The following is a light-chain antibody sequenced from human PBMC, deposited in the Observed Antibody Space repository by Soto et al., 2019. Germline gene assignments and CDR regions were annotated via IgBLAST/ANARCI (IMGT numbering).Light chain of an antibody. CDR2: GAS. V-gene: IGKV1-39*01. Sequence: DIQITQSPSSLSASVGYTVTITCRSSQSITIYLNWYQHKLGRAPELLIYGASTLHSGVPSRFSGDGSGTHFTLTISNLQPEDFATYHCQQSYSPSRKFGQGTKVDI. J-gene: IGKJ1*01. CDR3: QQSYSPSRK. CDR1: QSITIY.